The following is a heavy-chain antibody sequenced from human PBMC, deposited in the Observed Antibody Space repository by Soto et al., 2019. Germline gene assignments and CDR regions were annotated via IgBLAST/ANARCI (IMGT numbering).Heavy chain of an antibody. J-gene: IGHJ6*02. V-gene: IGHV1-69*13. CDR1: GGTFSSYA. D-gene: IGHD2-2*01. CDR2: IIPIFGTA. Sequence: SVKVSCKASGGTFSSYAISWVRQAPGQGLEWMGGIIPIFGTANYAQKFQGRVTITADESTSTAYMELSSLRSEDTAVYYCARAGCSSTSCRRFYYGMDVWGQGTTVTVSS. CDR3: ARAGCSSTSCRRFYYGMDV.